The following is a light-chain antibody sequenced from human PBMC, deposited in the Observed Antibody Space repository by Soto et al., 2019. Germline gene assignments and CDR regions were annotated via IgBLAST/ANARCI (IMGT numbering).Light chain of an antibody. CDR3: QQSYSTPYT. CDR2: GTS. J-gene: IGKJ2*01. CDR1: QSVTWF. V-gene: IGKV1-39*01. Sequence: DIPMTQSPSSLSAFVGDRVTITCRASQSVTWFLNWYQQRPGKAPKLLIYGTSNLKSGVPSRFSGSGSGTDFTLTISSLQPEDFASYYCQQSYSTPYTFGQGTKLEIK.